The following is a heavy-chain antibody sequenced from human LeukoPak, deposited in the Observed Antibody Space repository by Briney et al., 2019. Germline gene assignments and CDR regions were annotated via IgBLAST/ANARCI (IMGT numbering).Heavy chain of an antibody. J-gene: IGHJ4*02. CDR1: GGSIGSSHW. CDR3: ARDLRGMVDY. D-gene: IGHD3-16*01. Sequence: PSETLSLTCTVSGGSIGSSHWWSWVRQPPGKGLEWIGEIYHTGSTNYNPSLRSRVTISIDTFNNHFSLRLSSATAADTAVYYCARDLRGMVDYWGQGTLVTVSS. V-gene: IGHV4-4*02. CDR2: IYHTGST.